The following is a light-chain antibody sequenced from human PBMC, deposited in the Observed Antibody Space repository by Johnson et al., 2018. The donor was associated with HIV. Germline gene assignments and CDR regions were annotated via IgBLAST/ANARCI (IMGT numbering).Light chain of an antibody. CDR3: GTWEGRHYV. Sequence: QSVLTQPPSVSAAPGQKVTISCSGSSSNIGNNFVSWYQQLPGTAPKLLIYDNNKRPSGIPDRFSGSKSGTSATLGITGLQTGDEADYYCGTWEGRHYVFGTGTKVTVL. V-gene: IGLV1-51*01. CDR2: DNN. J-gene: IGLJ1*01. CDR1: SSNIGNNF.